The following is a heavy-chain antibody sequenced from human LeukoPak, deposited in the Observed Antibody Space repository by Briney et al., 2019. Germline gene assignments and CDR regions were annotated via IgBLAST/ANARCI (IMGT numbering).Heavy chain of an antibody. V-gene: IGHV3-30*02. CDR2: IRYDGSNK. Sequence: PGGSLRLSCAASGFTFSSHGMHWVRQAPGKGLEWVGFIRYDGSNKYYADSVKGRFTISRDNSKNTLYLQMNSLRAEDTAVYYCARNLYYYDSSGYYYYWGQGTLVTVSS. J-gene: IGHJ4*02. CDR3: ARNLYYYDSSGYYYY. D-gene: IGHD3-22*01. CDR1: GFTFSSHG.